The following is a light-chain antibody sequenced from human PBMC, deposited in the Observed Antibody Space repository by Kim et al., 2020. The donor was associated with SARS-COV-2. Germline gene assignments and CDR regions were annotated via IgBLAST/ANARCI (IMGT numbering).Light chain of an antibody. CDR1: RGNIAANY. V-gene: IGLV6-57*03. CDR3: LSYDGSTWV. J-gene: IGLJ3*02. Sequence: NFMLTQPLSVSESPGKTVTISCARSRGNIAANYIQWYQQRPGSAPTAVIFEDTQRPSGVPDRFSASVDRSSNSASLTISGLKTEDEADYYCLSYDGSTWVFGGGTKVTFL. CDR2: EDT.